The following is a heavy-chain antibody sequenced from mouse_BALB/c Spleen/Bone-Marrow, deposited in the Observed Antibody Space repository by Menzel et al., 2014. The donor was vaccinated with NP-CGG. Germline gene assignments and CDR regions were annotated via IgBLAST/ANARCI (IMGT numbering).Heavy chain of an antibody. CDR3: TRAGQSSTVDASDY. CDR2: IDPANGNT. V-gene: IGHV14-3*02. Sequence: DVQLQQSGAELVKPGASVKLSCTASGFNVKDTYMHWVKQRPEQGLEWIGRIDPANGNTQYDPTFQGKATLTTDTSSNTAYLQLSSLTSEAKAVLFCTRAGQSSTVDASDYWGQGTSVTVSS. CDR1: GFNVKDTY. D-gene: IGHD3-3*01. J-gene: IGHJ4*01.